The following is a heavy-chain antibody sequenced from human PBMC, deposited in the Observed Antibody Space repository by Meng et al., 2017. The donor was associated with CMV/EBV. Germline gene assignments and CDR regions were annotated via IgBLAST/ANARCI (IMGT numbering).Heavy chain of an antibody. CDR2: INHSGGT. D-gene: IGHD2-2*01. V-gene: IGHV4-34*01. CDR1: GGYFSSHY. Sequence: GSLRLSCTVYGGYFSSHYWSWIRQPPGKGLEWIGEINHSGGTSYSPSLKSRVTMSVDTYKKQFSLKLNSVTAADTAVYYCARGLERGPFVVVPAARIGGFDFWGQGTPVTVSS. J-gene: IGHJ4*02. CDR3: ARGLERGPFVVVPAARIGGFDF.